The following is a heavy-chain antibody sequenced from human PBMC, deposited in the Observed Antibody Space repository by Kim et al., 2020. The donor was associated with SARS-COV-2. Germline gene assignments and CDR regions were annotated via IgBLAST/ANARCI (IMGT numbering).Heavy chain of an antibody. V-gene: IGHV3-33*01. Sequence: YYADSVKGRFTSSRDKSKNTLYLQMNSLRAEDTAVYYCARPSMGGSFDYWGQGTLVTVSS. D-gene: IGHD3-10*01. J-gene: IGHJ4*02. CDR3: ARPSMGGSFDY.